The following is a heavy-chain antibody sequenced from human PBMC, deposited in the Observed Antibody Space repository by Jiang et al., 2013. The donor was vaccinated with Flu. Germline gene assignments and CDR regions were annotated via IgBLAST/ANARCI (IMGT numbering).Heavy chain of an antibody. D-gene: IGHD2-15*01. CDR1: GFTLSSYN. Sequence: VQLVESGGGVVQPGKSLRLSCAASGFTLSSYNMHWVRQVPGKGLEWVAVIWRDGNSKYYTDSVKGRFTISRDNSKNTVYLQMNSLRAEDTAIYYCAREYCSGGNCYSQVDYWGQGTLVTVSS. J-gene: IGHJ4*02. CDR3: AREYCSGGNCYSQVDY. V-gene: IGHV3-33*01. CDR2: IWRDGNSK.